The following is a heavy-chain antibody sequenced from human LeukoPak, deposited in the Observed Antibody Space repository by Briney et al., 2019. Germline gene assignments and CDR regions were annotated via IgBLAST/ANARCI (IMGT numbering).Heavy chain of an antibody. J-gene: IGHJ6*02. D-gene: IGHD3-10*01. Sequence: GGSLRLSCAASGFTFSSYRRHWVRQAPGKGLVWVSRINSDGSSTSHADSVKGRFTISRDNAKNTLYLQMNSLRAEDTAVYYCARADYYGSGSNYYYYGMDVWGQGTTVTVSS. V-gene: IGHV3-74*01. CDR2: INSDGSST. CDR3: ARADYYGSGSNYYYYGMDV. CDR1: GFTFSSYR.